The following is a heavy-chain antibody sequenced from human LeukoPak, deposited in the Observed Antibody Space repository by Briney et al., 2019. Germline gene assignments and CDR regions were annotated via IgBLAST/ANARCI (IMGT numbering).Heavy chain of an antibody. Sequence: GGSLRLSCAASGFTFSSYAMSWFRQAPGKGLEWVSAIGGSGGSTYYADSVKGRFTISRDNSKNTLYLQMNSLRAEDTAVYYCANLLNYYDSSGRDYWGQGTLVTVSS. CDR2: IGGSGGST. J-gene: IGHJ4*02. CDR3: ANLLNYYDSSGRDY. CDR1: GFTFSSYA. V-gene: IGHV3-23*01. D-gene: IGHD3-22*01.